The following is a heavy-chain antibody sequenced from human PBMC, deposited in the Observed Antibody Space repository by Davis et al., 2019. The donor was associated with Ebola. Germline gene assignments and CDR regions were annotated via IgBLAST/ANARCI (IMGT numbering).Heavy chain of an antibody. CDR2: INPSGGSA. Sequence: ASVKVSCKASGYTFTSYYMHWVRQAPGQGLEWMGIINPSGGSASYAQKFQGRVTMTRDTSTSTVYMELSSLRSEDTAVYYCARSADSMIVVVIREYYFDYWGQGTLVTVSS. D-gene: IGHD3-22*01. CDR3: ARSADSMIVVVIREYYFDY. J-gene: IGHJ4*02. V-gene: IGHV1-46*01. CDR1: GYTFTSYY.